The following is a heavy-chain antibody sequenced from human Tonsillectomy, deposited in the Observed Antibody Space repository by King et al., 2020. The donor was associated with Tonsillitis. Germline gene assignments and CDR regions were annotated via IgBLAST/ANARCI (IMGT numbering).Heavy chain of an antibody. J-gene: IGHJ4*02. CDR3: ARGRLYSSGWGIDY. CDR2: ISFDGSRK. Sequence: VQLVESGGGVVQPGRSLRLSCAGSGFTFSDHSIHWVRQAPGKGLEWVALISFDGSRKYYADSVKGRFTISRDNSKNTLYLQLSSLRVEDTAVYYCARGRLYSSGWGIDYWGQGTLVTVSS. CDR1: GFTFSDHS. V-gene: IGHV3-33*05. D-gene: IGHD6-19*01.